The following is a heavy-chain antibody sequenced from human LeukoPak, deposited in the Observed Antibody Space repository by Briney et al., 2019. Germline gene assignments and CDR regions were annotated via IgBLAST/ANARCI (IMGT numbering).Heavy chain of an antibody. Sequence: ASVKDSCKASGYTFTGYYMHWVRQAPGQGLGWMGWINPNSGGTNYAQKFQGRVTMTRDTSISTAYMGLSRLRSDDTAVYYCARDPTITMIVATRWYFDLWGRGTLVTVSS. CDR1: GYTFTGYY. CDR3: ARDPTITMIVATRWYFDL. CDR2: INPNSGGT. V-gene: IGHV1-2*02. D-gene: IGHD3-22*01. J-gene: IGHJ2*01.